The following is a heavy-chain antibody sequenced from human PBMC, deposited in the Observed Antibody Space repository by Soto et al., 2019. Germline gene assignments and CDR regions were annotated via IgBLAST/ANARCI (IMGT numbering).Heavy chain of an antibody. Sequence: GGSLRLSCAASGFTFIGYGMHWFRQSPGKGLEWVAVISYHGRNKYYVDSVKGRFTISRDDSKNTLYLQMDSVRAEDTAVYYCVKDGSLEVPDVPLEEYYFDHWGQGTLVTVSS. V-gene: IGHV3-30*18. CDR3: VKDGSLEVPDVPLEEYYFDH. D-gene: IGHD3-3*01. CDR1: GFTFIGYG. CDR2: ISYHGRNK. J-gene: IGHJ4*02.